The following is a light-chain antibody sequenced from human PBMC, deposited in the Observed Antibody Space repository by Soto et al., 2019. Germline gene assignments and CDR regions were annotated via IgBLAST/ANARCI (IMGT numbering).Light chain of an antibody. CDR3: QQYNNWSPLS. V-gene: IGKV3-15*01. CDR1: QSVRSN. CDR2: GAS. J-gene: IGKJ4*01. Sequence: EIVMTQSPATLSVSPGERATLSCRASQSVRSNFAWYQQKPGQAPRLLIYGASTRATGIPARFSGSGSGTEFTLTISGLQSEDFAGYYCQQYNNWSPLSFGGGTKVEIK.